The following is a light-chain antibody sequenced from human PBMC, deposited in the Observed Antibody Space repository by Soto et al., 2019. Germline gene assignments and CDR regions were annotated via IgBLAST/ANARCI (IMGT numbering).Light chain of an antibody. CDR2: DAS. CDR1: QTVRNNY. J-gene: IGKJ1*01. CDR3: QQYGSSPPWT. Sequence: EFVLTQSPGTLSLSPGERTTLSCRASQTVRNNYLAWYQQKPGQAPTLLIYDASNRATGIPDRFSGGGSGTDFTLTISRLEPEDFAVYYCQQYGSSPPWTFGQGTKVEIK. V-gene: IGKV3-20*01.